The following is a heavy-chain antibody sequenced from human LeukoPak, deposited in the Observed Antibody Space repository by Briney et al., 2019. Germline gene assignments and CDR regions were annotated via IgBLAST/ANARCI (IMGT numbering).Heavy chain of an antibody. CDR1: GFTFSNYN. D-gene: IGHD2-21*02. J-gene: IGHJ4*02. CDR3: ARERDRGVTSPYFDC. CDR2: ISRSSGTI. V-gene: IGHV3-48*02. Sequence: PGGSLRLSCAASGFTFSNYNMNWVRQAPGKGLEWVSYISRSSGTIYYADSVKGRFTVSRDNAKSSLYLQMDSLRDEDTAVYYCARERDRGVTSPYFDCWGQGTLVTVSS.